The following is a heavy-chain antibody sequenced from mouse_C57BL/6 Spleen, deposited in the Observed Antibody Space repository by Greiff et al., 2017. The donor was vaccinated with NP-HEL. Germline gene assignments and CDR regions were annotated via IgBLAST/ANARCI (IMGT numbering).Heavy chain of an antibody. CDR1: GFTFSSYG. D-gene: IGHD1-1*01. V-gene: IGHV5-6*01. Sequence: EVQRVESGGDLVKPGGSLKLSCAASGFTFSSYGMSWVRQTPDKRLEWVATISSGGSYTYYPDSVKGRFTISRDNAKNTLYLQMSSLKSEDTAMYYCAREGLLRGDAMDYWGQGTSVTVSS. CDR3: AREGLLRGDAMDY. CDR2: ISSGGSYT. J-gene: IGHJ4*01.